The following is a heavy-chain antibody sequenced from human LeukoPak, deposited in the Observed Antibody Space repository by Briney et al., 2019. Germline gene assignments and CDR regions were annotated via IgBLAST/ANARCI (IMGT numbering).Heavy chain of an antibody. CDR3: ARWELEYYGY. V-gene: IGHV4-34*01. Sequence: PSETLSLTCAVYGGSFSGYYWSWIRQPPGKGLEWIGEINHSGSTNYNPSLKSRVTISVDTSKNQFSLKLSSVTAADTAVYYCARWELEYYGYWGQGTLVTVSS. D-gene: IGHD2/OR15-2a*01. J-gene: IGHJ4*02. CDR1: GGSFSGYY. CDR2: INHSGST.